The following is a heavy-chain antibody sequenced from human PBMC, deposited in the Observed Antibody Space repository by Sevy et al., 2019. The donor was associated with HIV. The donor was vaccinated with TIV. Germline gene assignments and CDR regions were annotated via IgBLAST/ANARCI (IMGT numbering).Heavy chain of an antibody. CDR2: IKSKSDAGTT. D-gene: IGHD7-27*01. J-gene: IGHJ4*02. Sequence: GGSLRLSCAASGFTASGFTFSHAWMGWVRQAPGKGLEWVGLIKSKSDAGTTDYAAPVKGRVTISRDDSKNTLYLQMNSLKTEDTAVYYCTTYPTGDFYYFDYWGQGTLVTVSS. V-gene: IGHV3-15*01. CDR1: GFTFSHAW. CDR3: TTYPTGDFYYFDY.